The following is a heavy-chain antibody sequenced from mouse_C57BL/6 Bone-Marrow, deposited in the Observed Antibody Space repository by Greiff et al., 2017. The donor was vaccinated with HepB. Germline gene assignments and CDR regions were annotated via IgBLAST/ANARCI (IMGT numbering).Heavy chain of an antibody. Sequence: EVQLVESGGGLVQPKGSLKLSCAASGFTFNTYAMHWVRQSPGKGLEWVARIRSKSSNYATYYADSVKDRFTISRDDSQSMLYLQMNNLKTEDTAMYYCVRDLYDGYYEGLAYWGQGTLVTVSA. J-gene: IGHJ3*01. CDR1: GFTFNTYA. CDR3: VRDLYDGYYEGLAY. CDR2: IRSKSSNYAT. V-gene: IGHV10-3*01. D-gene: IGHD2-3*01.